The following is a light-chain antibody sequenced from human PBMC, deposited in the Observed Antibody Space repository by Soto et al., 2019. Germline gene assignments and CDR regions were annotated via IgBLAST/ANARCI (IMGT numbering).Light chain of an antibody. CDR1: QSLLHSNGYNY. Sequence: DIVMTQSPLSLPVTPGEPASISCRSSQSLLHSNGYNYLDWYLQKPGQSPQLLIYLGSNRASGVPDRFSGSGSGTDLTLKMSRVEAEDVAVYYCMQALQTPYTFGQGTKLQIK. V-gene: IGKV2-28*01. CDR2: LGS. CDR3: MQALQTPYT. J-gene: IGKJ2*01.